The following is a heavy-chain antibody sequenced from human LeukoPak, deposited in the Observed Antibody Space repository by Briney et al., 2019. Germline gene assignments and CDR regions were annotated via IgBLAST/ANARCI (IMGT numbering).Heavy chain of an antibody. CDR3: ARVRGGYSYGDNWFDP. D-gene: IGHD5-18*01. Sequence: SETLSLTCAVYGGSFSGYYLRWIRQPPGKGLEWIGEINHSGSTNYNPSLKSRVTISVDTSKNQFSLKLSSVTAADTAVYYCARVRGGYSYGDNWFDPWGQGTLVTVSS. J-gene: IGHJ5*02. CDR2: INHSGST. V-gene: IGHV4-34*01. CDR1: GGSFSGYY.